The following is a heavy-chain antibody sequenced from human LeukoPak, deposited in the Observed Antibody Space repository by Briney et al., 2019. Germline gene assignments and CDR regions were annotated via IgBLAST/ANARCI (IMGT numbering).Heavy chain of an antibody. CDR2: IYYNGNT. Sequence: SETLSLTCAVSVGYISSYYWTWIRQPPGKGLEWIGSIYYNGNTYYNPSLNSRVTISVDTSKNQFSLKLSSVTAGDTAIYYCARHLSGWPPRVTLPFEYWGQGTLVTASS. J-gene: IGHJ4*02. CDR3: ARHLSGWPPRVTLPFEY. D-gene: IGHD6-25*01. CDR1: VGYISSYY. V-gene: IGHV4-39*01.